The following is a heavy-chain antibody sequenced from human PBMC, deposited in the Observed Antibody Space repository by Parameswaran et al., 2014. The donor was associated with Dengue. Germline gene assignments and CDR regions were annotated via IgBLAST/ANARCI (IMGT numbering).Heavy chain of an antibody. CDR2: IYYSGST. J-gene: IGHJ5*02. D-gene: IGHD3-10*01. Sequence: SETLSLTCTVSGGSISSGDYYWSWIRQPPGKGLEWIGYIYYSGSTYYNPSLKSRVTISVDTSKNQFSLKLSSVTAADTAVYYCARFPLGGRIWFDPWGQGTLVTVSS. CDR3: ARFPLGGRIWFDP. CDR1: GGSISSGDYY. V-gene: IGHV4-30-4*01.